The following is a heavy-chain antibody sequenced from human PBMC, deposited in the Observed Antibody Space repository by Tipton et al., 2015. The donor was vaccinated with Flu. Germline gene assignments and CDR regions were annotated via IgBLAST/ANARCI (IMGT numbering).Heavy chain of an antibody. J-gene: IGHJ5*02. D-gene: IGHD3-22*01. CDR1: GGSISSYY. CDR3: AKTYFDSSDSPDRFDP. CDR2: IYTSGGT. V-gene: IGHV4-4*07. Sequence: TLSLTCTVSGGSISSYYWSWIRQPAGKGLEWIGRIYTSGGTNYNPSLKSRVTMSVDMSKNQFSLELNSVTAADTAVYYCAKTYFDSSDSPDRFDPWGQGTLVTVSS.